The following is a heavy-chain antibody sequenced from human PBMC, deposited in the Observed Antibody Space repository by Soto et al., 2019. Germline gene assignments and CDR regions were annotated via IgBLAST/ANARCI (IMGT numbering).Heavy chain of an antibody. D-gene: IGHD2-2*01. V-gene: IGHV4-59*01. CDR3: AREQDCSSTSCPVDY. Sequence: QVQLQESGPGLVKPSETLSLTCTVSGGSISSYYWSWIRQPPGKGLEWIGYIYYSGSTNYNPSLKSRVTISVDTSKNQFSLKLSSVTAADTAVYYCAREQDCSSTSCPVDYSGQGTLVTVSS. CDR1: GGSISSYY. CDR2: IYYSGST. J-gene: IGHJ4*02.